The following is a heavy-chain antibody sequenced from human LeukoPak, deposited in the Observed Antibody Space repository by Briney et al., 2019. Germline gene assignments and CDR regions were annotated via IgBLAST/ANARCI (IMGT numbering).Heavy chain of an antibody. CDR3: ARVGDYGGNSVAFNI. CDR2: IYHSGST. CDR1: GGSISSGGYS. D-gene: IGHD4-23*01. J-gene: IGHJ3*02. V-gene: IGHV4-30-2*01. Sequence: PSQTLSLTCAVSGGSISSGGYSWSWIRQPPGKGLEWIGYIYHSGSTHYNPSLKSRVTISVDRSKNQFSLKLSSVTAADTAVYYCARVGDYGGNSVAFNIWGQGTMVTVSS.